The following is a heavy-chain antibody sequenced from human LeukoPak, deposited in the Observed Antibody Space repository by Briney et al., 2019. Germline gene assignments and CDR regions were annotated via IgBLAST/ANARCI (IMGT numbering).Heavy chain of an antibody. CDR1: GGTFSSYA. Sequence: ASVKVSCKASGGTFSSYAISWVRQAPGQGLEWMGGIIPIFGTANYAQKFQGRVTITADESTSTAYMELSSLRSEDTAVYYCARSPHILTGENFDYWGQGTLVTVSS. D-gene: IGHD3-9*01. V-gene: IGHV1-69*13. CDR2: IIPIFGTA. CDR3: ARSPHILTGENFDY. J-gene: IGHJ4*02.